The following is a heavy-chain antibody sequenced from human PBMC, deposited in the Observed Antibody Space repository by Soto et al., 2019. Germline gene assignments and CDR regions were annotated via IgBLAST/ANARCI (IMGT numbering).Heavy chain of an antibody. CDR3: ASTNLGYSSGWYSPLYYYYYGMDV. V-gene: IGHV1-18*01. J-gene: IGHJ6*02. CDR2: ISAYNGNT. D-gene: IGHD6-19*01. Sequence: ASVKVSCKASGYTFTSYGISWVRQAPGQGLEWMGWISAYNGNTNYAQKLQGRVTMTTDTSTSTAYMELRSLRSDDTAVYYCASTNLGYSSGWYSPLYYYYYGMDVWGQGTTVTVSS. CDR1: GYTFTSYG.